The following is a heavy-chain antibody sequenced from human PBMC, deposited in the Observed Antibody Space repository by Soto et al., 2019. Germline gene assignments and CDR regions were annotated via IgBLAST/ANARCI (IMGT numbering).Heavy chain of an antibody. CDR2: TYYRSKWYN. V-gene: IGHV6-1*01. D-gene: IGHD2-8*01. Sequence: SQTLSLTCAISGDSVSSNSAAWNWIRQSPSRGLEWLGRTYYRSKWYNDYAVSVKSRITINPDTSKNQFSLQLNSVTPEDTAVYYCAREIAPYCTNGVCHAFDIWGQGTMVTVSS. CDR1: GDSVSSNSAA. J-gene: IGHJ3*02. CDR3: AREIAPYCTNGVCHAFDI.